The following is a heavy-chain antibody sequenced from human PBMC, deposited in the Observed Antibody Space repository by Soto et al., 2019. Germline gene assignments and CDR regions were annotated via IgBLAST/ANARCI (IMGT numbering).Heavy chain of an antibody. CDR3: ARETYYGGHLIGNRDL. J-gene: IGHJ2*01. D-gene: IGHD3-3*01. CDR1: GFTFSDYA. V-gene: IGHV3-30*15. CDR2: VSSDGGIQ. Sequence: QVQLVESGGGVVQPGRSLRLSCAASGFTFSDYAMQWVRQAPGKGLEWVAVVSSDGGIQFYADSVKGRFTISRDNSKDSLYLQMSSLTTEDAALYYCARETYYGGHLIGNRDLWGRGTLVTVSS.